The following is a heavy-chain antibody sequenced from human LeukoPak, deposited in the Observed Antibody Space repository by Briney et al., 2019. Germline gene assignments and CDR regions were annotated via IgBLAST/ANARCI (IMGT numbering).Heavy chain of an antibody. V-gene: IGHV3-23*01. CDR2: ISGSGGST. CDR3: AMVDTAMVDFDY. J-gene: IGHJ4*02. Sequence: PGGSLRLSCAASGFTFSSYAMSWVRQAPGKGLEWVSAISGSGGSTYYADSVKGRFTISRDNSKNTLYLQMNSLRAEDTAVYYCAMVDTAMVDFDYWGQGTLVTVSS. D-gene: IGHD5-18*01. CDR1: GFTFSSYA.